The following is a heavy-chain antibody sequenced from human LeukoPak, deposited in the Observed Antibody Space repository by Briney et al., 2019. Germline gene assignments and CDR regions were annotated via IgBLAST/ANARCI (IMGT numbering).Heavy chain of an antibody. V-gene: IGHV3-30-3*01. J-gene: IGHJ4*02. D-gene: IGHD1-26*01. CDR2: ISYDGTNK. Sequence: GGSLRLSCAASGFAFSSYAMHWVRRAPGKGLEGVAVISYDGTNKYYADSVKGRFTISRDNSKNTLHLQMNSLRAEDTAVYYCADSQWELRPTPDYWGQGTLVTVSS. CDR1: GFAFSSYA. CDR3: ADSQWELRPTPDY.